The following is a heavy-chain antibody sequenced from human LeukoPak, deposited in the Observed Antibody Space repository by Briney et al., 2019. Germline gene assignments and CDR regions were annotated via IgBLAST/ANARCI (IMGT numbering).Heavy chain of an antibody. Sequence: SETLSLTCTVSGGSISSSSYYWGWIRQPPGKGLEWIGYIYYSGSTNYNPSLKSRVTISVDTSKNQFSLKLSSVTAADTAVYYCARVAGYGDGRYFDYWGQGTLVTVSS. CDR1: GGSISSSSYY. CDR2: IYYSGST. J-gene: IGHJ4*02. D-gene: IGHD4-17*01. CDR3: ARVAGYGDGRYFDY. V-gene: IGHV4-61*05.